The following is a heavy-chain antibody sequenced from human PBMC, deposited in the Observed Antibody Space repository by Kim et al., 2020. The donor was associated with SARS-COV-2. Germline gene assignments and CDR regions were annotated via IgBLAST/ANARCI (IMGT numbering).Heavy chain of an antibody. CDR3: AKDSPRLLVGATHYYYYYGMDV. CDR2: ISGSGGST. Sequence: GGSLRLSCAASGFTFSSYAMSWVRQAPGKGLEWVSAISGSGGSTYYADSVKGRFTISRDNSKNTLYLQMNSLRAEDTAVYYCAKDSPRLLVGATHYYYYYGMDVWGQGTTVTVSS. J-gene: IGHJ6*02. D-gene: IGHD1-26*01. CDR1: GFTFSSYA. V-gene: IGHV3-23*01.